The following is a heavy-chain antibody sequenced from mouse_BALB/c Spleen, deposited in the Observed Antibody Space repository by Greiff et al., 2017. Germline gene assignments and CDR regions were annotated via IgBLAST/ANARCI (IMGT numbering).Heavy chain of an antibody. CDR3: ARWYYSASSGAMDY. V-gene: IGHV5-17*02. Sequence: VQLEESGAGLVQPGASLKLSCTASGFSFSSFGMHWVRQAPGKGLEWIAYISSGSSTIYYADTVKGRFTITRDNANSTLFMQMTSLSSEDSAMYDCARWYYSASSGAMDYWGQGTSVTVSS. D-gene: IGHD3-1*01. CDR2: ISSGSSTI. CDR1: GFSFSSFG. J-gene: IGHJ4*01.